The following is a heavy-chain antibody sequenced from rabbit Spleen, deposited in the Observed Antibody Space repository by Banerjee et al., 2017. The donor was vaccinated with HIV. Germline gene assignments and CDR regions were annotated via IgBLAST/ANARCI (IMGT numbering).Heavy chain of an antibody. Sequence: QEQLVESGGGLVQPEGSLTLTCTASGFSFSSSAYMCWVRQAPGKGLEWIACIYNGDGSKYYASWAKGRFTITRSTSLNTVTLQMTSLTAADTATYFCARDSSSSGVHFNLWGPGTLVTVS. J-gene: IGHJ4*01. CDR3: ARDSSSSGVHFNL. CDR2: IYNGDGSK. V-gene: IGHV1S47*01. CDR1: GFSFSSSA. D-gene: IGHD1-1*01.